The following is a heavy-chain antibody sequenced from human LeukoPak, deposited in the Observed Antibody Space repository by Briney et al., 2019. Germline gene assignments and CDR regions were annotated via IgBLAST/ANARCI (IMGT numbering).Heavy chain of an antibody. CDR3: ARDGDGPGSYPSFDY. CDR1: GYTFTGYY. CDR2: TNPNSGGT. D-gene: IGHD3-10*01. V-gene: IGHV1-2*02. J-gene: IGHJ4*02. Sequence: ASVKVSCKASGYTFTGYYIHWVRQAPGQGLEWMGWTNPNSGGTNYAQKFQGRVTMTRDTSITTAYMELSRLRSDDTAVYFCARDGDGPGSYPSFDYWGQGTLVTVSS.